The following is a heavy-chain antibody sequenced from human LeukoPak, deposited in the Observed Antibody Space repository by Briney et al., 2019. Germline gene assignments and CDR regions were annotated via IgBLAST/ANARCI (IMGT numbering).Heavy chain of an antibody. CDR1: GFTVSSNY. V-gene: IGHV3-53*01. D-gene: IGHD3-22*01. CDR3: ARVAYYYDSSGYYYDAFDI. Sequence: GGSLRLSCAASGFTVSSNYMSWVRQAPGRGLKWVSVIYSGGSTYYADSVKGRFTISRDNSKNTLYHQMNSLRAEDTAVYYCARVAYYYDSSGYYYDAFDIWGQGTMVTVSS. CDR2: IYSGGST. J-gene: IGHJ3*02.